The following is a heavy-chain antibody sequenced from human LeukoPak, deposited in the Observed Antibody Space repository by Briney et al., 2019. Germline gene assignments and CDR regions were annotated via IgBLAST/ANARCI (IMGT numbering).Heavy chain of an antibody. V-gene: IGHV3-33*01. CDR3: ARGRTHLDP. Sequence: PGGSLRLSCAASGFTFSSYGMHWVRQAPAKGLEWVAVIWYDGSNKYYADSVKGRLTISRDNSKNTLYLQMNSLRAEDTAVYYCARGRTHLDPWGQGTLVTVSS. CDR2: IWYDGSNK. J-gene: IGHJ5*02. CDR1: GFTFSSYG.